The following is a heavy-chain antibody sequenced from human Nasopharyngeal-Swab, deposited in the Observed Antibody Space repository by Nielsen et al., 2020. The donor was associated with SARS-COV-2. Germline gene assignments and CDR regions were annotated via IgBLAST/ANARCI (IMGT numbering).Heavy chain of an antibody. D-gene: IGHD2-21*01. J-gene: IGHJ3*02. Sequence: RQAPGKGLEWVSYISSSGSTIYYADSVKGRFTISRDNAKNSLYLQMNSLRAEDTAVYYCARDYGILWRMLPFDIWGQGTMVTVSS. CDR3: ARDYGILWRMLPFDI. V-gene: IGHV3-11*01. CDR2: ISSSGSTI.